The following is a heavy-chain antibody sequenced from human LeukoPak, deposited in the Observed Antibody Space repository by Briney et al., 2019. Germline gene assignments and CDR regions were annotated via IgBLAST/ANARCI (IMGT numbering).Heavy chain of an antibody. Sequence: ASVKVSCKASGYIFTDYYLHWLRQAPGQEREWMGWLNPNSRDTTYAQKFQGRVTMTGDAAISTLYMELSRLRSDDTAIYFCSRELDGPAPLDFWGQGTLVTVSS. CDR1: GYIFTDYY. D-gene: IGHD2-2*01. V-gene: IGHV1-2*02. CDR2: LNPNSRDT. CDR3: SRELDGPAPLDF. J-gene: IGHJ4*02.